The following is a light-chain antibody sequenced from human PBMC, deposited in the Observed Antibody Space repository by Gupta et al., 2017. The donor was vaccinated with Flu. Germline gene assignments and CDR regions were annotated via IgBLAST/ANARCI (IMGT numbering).Light chain of an antibody. CDR2: ATY. V-gene: IGKV1-17*01. CDR1: QGIRDY. Sequence: PSSLSATVGDTVTITCRASQGIRDYLGWYQQKPGRAPKLLISATYNLQSGVPSRFSGTAAGTEFTLTISSLQAEDFATYYCLQQVSYPWTFGQGTKVEIK. CDR3: LQQVSYPWT. J-gene: IGKJ1*01.